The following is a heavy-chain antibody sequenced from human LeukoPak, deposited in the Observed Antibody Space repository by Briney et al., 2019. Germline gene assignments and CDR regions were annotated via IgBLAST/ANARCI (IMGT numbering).Heavy chain of an antibody. CDR1: GGSISSSSYY. V-gene: IGHV4-39*07. D-gene: IGHD2-2*01. CDR3: ARVLVVVPAAMIDY. J-gene: IGHJ4*02. Sequence: SETLSLTCTVSGGSISSSSYYWGWIRQPPGKGLEWIGEINHSGSTNYNPSLKSRVTISVDTSKNQFSLKLSSVTAADTAVYYCARVLVVVPAAMIDYWGQGTLVTVSS. CDR2: INHSGST.